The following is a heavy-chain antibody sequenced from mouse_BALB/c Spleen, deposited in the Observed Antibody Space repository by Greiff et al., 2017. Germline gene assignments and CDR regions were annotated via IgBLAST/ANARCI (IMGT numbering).Heavy chain of an antibody. Sequence: VQLQQPGAELVKPGASVKLSCKASGYTFTSYWMHWVKQRPGQGLEWIGEIDPSDSYTNYNQKFKGKATLTVDKSSSTAYMQLSSLTSEDSAVYDCAGRSHDDYGDYAMDYWGQGTSVTVSS. D-gene: IGHD2-4*01. CDR3: AGRSHDDYGDYAMDY. CDR2: IDPSDSYT. J-gene: IGHJ4*01. V-gene: IGHV1-69*02. CDR1: GYTFTSYW.